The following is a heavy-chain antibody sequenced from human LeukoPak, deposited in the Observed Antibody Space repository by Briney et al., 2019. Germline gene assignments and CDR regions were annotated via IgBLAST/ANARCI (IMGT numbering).Heavy chain of an antibody. Sequence: GGSLRLSCVASGFTFTDYFMNCVRQAPGKGREWGASIKHNGGEKYYVDSVKGRFTISRDNAKNSLYLEMSSLRVEDTAVYYCARDRGWRTSGYYLYHFDYWGQGTLVTFAS. CDR2: IKHNGGEK. J-gene: IGHJ4*02. CDR1: GFTFTDYF. CDR3: ARDRGWRTSGYYLYHFDY. V-gene: IGHV3-7*01. D-gene: IGHD3-22*01.